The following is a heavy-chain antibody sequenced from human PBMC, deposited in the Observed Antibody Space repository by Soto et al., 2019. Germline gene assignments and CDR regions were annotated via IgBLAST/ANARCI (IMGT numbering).Heavy chain of an antibody. D-gene: IGHD3-22*01. CDR2: LYYGRSA. Sequence: QVQLQESGPGLVKPSETLSLTCAVSGDSISSYYCMWIRQPPGKGLESIGYLYYGRSANYNPSLKRRVPLSVDTSTNQCSLTLSSMTAADTAVYYCALRSMAVVPKYWGQGTLVPVSS. CDR3: ALRSMAVVPKY. CDR1: GDSISSYY. V-gene: IGHV4-59*01. J-gene: IGHJ4*02.